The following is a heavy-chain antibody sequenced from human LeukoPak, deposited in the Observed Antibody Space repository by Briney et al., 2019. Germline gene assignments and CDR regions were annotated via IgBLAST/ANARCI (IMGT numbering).Heavy chain of an antibody. CDR3: ARGSDIVATDGELDY. CDR2: ISYDGSNK. CDR1: GFTFSSYA. D-gene: IGHD5-12*01. J-gene: IGHJ4*02. Sequence: PGRSLRLSCAASGFTFSSYAMRWVRQAPGKGLEWVAVISYDGSNKYYADSVKGRFTISRDNSKNTLYLQMNSLRAEDTAVYYCARGSDIVATDGELDYWGQGTLVTVSS. V-gene: IGHV3-30-3*01.